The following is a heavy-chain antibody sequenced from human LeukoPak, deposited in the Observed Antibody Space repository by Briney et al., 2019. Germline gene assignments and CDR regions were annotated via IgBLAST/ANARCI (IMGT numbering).Heavy chain of an antibody. V-gene: IGHV1-2*02. CDR1: GYTFTGYY. Sequence: GASVEVSCKASGYTFTGYYMHWVRQAPGQGLEWMGWINPNSGGTNYAKKFQGRVTMTRDTSISTAYMELSRLRSDDTAVYYCARGGITGTTNYYYGMDVWGQGTTVTVSS. J-gene: IGHJ6*02. CDR3: ARGGITGTTNYYYGMDV. CDR2: INPNSGGT. D-gene: IGHD1-7*01.